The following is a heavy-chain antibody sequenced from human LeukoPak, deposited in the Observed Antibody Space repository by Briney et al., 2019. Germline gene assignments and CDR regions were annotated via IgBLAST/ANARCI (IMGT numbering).Heavy chain of an antibody. D-gene: IGHD4-17*01. V-gene: IGHV3-74*01. J-gene: IGHJ4*02. CDR3: AARWNDYGDPPEPLYFDY. CDR2: ISPTGSTT. CDR1: GFSFSGHW. Sequence: GGSLRLSCTASGFSFSGHWMHWARQLPGKGLVWVSRISPTGSTTSYADSVRGRFTVSRDNAKNTLYLQVNNLRAEDTAVYYCAARWNDYGDPPEPLYFDYWGQGTLVTVSS.